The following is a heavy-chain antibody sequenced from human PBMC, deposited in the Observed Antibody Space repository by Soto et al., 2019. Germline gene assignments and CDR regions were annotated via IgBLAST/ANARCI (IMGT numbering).Heavy chain of an antibody. CDR3: ARGDYDSSGLITTSFDY. D-gene: IGHD3-22*01. CDR2: IIPIFGTA. Sequence: QVQLVQSGAEVKKPGSSVKVSCKASGGTFSSYAISWVRQAPGQGLEWMGGIIPIFGTANYAQKFQGRVTITAXXSXSXXYMELSSLRSEDTAVYYCARGDYDSSGLITTSFDYWGQGTLVTVSS. V-gene: IGHV1-69*12. J-gene: IGHJ4*02. CDR1: GGTFSSYA.